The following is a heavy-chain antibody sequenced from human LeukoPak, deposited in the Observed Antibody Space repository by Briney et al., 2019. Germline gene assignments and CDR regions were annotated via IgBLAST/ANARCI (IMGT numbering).Heavy chain of an antibody. D-gene: IGHD3-22*01. CDR2: ISSSSYI. J-gene: IGHJ4*02. Sequence: GGSLRLSCAASGFTFSSYSMNWVRQAPGKGLEWVSSISSSSYIYYADSVKGRFTISRDNAKNSLYLQMNSLRAEDTDVYYCARGGYYYDSSGPDYWGQGTLVTVSS. V-gene: IGHV3-21*01. CDR1: GFTFSSYS. CDR3: ARGGYYYDSSGPDY.